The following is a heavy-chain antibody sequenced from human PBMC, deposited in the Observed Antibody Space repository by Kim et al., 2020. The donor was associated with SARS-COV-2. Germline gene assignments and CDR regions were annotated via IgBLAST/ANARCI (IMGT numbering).Heavy chain of an antibody. Sequence: GGSLRLSCTASGFTFGDYAMSWVRQAPGKGLEWVCFIRSKAYGRTTEYAASVKGRFTISRDDSKSIAYLQMNSLKTEDTAVYYCTRETRYSSSWYLGGDGMDVWGQGTTVTVSS. V-gene: IGHV3-49*04. CDR2: IRSKAYGRTT. CDR1: GFTFGDYA. D-gene: IGHD6-13*01. CDR3: TRETRYSSSWYLGGDGMDV. J-gene: IGHJ6*02.